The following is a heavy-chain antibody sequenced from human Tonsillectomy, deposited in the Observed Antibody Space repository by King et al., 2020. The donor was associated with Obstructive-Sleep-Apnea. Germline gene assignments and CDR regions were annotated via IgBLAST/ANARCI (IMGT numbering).Heavy chain of an antibody. J-gene: IGHJ6*02. Sequence: VQLQESGPGLVKPSETLSLTCTVSGAPISDYYWNWIRQPPGKGLEWIVYIYYSGSTNYNPSLKSRVTISIDSSKNQFSLRLTSVTAADTALYYCARVPFYGEYDGVIDVWGQGTPVTVSS. D-gene: IGHD4/OR15-4a*01. V-gene: IGHV4-59*01. CDR1: GAPISDYY. CDR2: IYYSGST. CDR3: ARVPFYGEYDGVIDV.